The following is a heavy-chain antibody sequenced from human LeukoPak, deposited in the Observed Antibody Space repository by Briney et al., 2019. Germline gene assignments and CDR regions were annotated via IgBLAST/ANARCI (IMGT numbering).Heavy chain of an antibody. V-gene: IGHV4-59*01. CDR3: AREGVIFDY. CDR2: ISYSGKT. D-gene: IGHD3-10*01. J-gene: IGHJ4*02. Sequence: PSETLSLTCTVSGGSMSNYYWGYIRQPPGKGLEWIGFISYSGKTNCNPSLKSRVTQSVDMSKNQFSLKLTSVTAADTAVYYCAREGVIFDYWGQGTLVTVSS. CDR1: GGSMSNYY.